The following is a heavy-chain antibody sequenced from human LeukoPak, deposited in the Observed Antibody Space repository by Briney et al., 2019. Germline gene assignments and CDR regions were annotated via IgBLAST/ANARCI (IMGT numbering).Heavy chain of an antibody. CDR3: ARDHIAVAGNAAFDI. J-gene: IGHJ3*02. V-gene: IGHV1-18*01. CDR2: ISAYNGNT. CDR1: GYTFTIYG. Sequence: ASVKVSCKASGYTFTIYGISWVRQAPGQGLEWMGWISAYNGNTNYAQKLQGRVTMTTDTSTSTAYMELRSLRSDDTAVYYCARDHIAVAGNAAFDIWGQGTMVTVSS. D-gene: IGHD6-19*01.